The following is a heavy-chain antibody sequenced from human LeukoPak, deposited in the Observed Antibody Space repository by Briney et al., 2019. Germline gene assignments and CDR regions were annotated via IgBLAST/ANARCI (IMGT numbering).Heavy chain of an antibody. CDR3: ARLEWELNFDY. CDR2: IYYSGST. V-gene: IGHV4-59*08. D-gene: IGHD1-26*01. Sequence: SETLSLTCTVSGGSISTYYWNWIRQSPGKGLEWIGNIYYSGSTNYNPSLKSRVTISVDTSKNQFSLKLSSVTAADTAVYHCARLEWELNFDYWGQGTLVTVSS. CDR1: GGSISTYY. J-gene: IGHJ4*02.